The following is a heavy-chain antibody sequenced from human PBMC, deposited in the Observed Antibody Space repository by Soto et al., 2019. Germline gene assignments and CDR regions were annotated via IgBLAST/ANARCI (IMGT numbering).Heavy chain of an antibody. D-gene: IGHD5-18*01. CDR1: GYSFTSYW. CDR2: IYPGDSDT. V-gene: IGHV5-51*01. J-gene: IGHJ5*02. Sequence: PGESLKSSCKGSGYSFTSYWIGWVRQMPGKGLEWMGIIYPGDSDTRYSPSFQGQVTTSADKYISTAYLQWSSLKASDTAMYYCARSDRVQLWLSWFDPWGQGTLVTVSS. CDR3: ARSDRVQLWLSWFDP.